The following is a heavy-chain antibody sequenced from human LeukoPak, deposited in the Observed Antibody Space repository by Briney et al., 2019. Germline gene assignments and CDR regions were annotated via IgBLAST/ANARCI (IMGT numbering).Heavy chain of an antibody. V-gene: IGHV1-46*01. CDR2: INPNSGGST. D-gene: IGHD1-26*01. Sequence: GASVKVSCKASGYTFTGYYMHWVRQAPGQGLEWMEWINPNSGGSTSYAQKFQGRVTMTRDMSTTTVYMELSSLRSEDTAVYYCARGAQYSGSYLAYWGQGTLVTVSS. J-gene: IGHJ4*02. CDR1: GYTFTGYY. CDR3: ARGAQYSGSYLAY.